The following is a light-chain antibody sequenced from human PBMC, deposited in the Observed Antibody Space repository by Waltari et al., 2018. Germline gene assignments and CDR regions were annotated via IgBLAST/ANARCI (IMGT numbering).Light chain of an antibody. J-gene: IGLJ1*01. Sequence: SSVLTQPPDVSVAPGQTARITCGGDNIRRKSGHWYQLKPGQAPVLVIFCNNNRPAGIPDRFSGSSSGNTSYLTISRVEAEDEADYYCQAWNGNTDPGVFGTGTEVTVL. V-gene: IGLV3-21*01. CDR2: CNN. CDR1: NIRRKS. CDR3: QAWNGNTDPGV.